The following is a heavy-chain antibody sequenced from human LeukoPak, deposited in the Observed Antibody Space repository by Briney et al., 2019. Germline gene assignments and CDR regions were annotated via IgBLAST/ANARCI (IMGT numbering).Heavy chain of an antibody. Sequence: GGSLRLSCAASGFTFSGSAMHWVRQASGKGLEWVGRIRSKANSYATACAASVKGRFTISRDDSKNTAYLQMNSLKTEDTAVYYCTRLRLQYYDSNDAFDIWGQGTMVTVSS. CDR1: GFTFSGSA. V-gene: IGHV3-73*01. CDR2: IRSKANSYAT. CDR3: TRLRLQYYDSNDAFDI. D-gene: IGHD3-22*01. J-gene: IGHJ3*02.